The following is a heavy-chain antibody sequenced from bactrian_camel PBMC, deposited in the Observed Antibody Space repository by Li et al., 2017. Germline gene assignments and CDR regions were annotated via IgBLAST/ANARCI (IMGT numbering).Heavy chain of an antibody. J-gene: IGHJ4*01. V-gene: IGHV3S60*01. Sequence: HVQLVESGGGSVQAGGSLTLSCVASGYTYKTYCMGWFRQAPGKKREGVAFISTSGRRTYYADSVKGRFTISHDNSKNTVYMQMNNLKPEDTAMYYCVDDCYGSRYYLARRTNVWGQGTQVTVS. CDR1: GYTYKTYC. CDR3: VDDCYGSRYYLARRTNV. D-gene: IGHD6*01. CDR2: ISTSGRRT.